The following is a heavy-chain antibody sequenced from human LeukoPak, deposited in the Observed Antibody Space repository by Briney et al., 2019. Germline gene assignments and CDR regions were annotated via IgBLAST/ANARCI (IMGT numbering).Heavy chain of an antibody. D-gene: IGHD6-13*01. CDR2: ISAYNGNT. CDR3: ARDSRQLGTPTYYYYGMDV. V-gene: IGHV1-18*01. J-gene: IGHJ6*02. Sequence: ASVTVSCMASGYTFTSYGISWVRQAPGQGLEWMGWISAYNGNTNYAQKLQGRVTMTTDTSTSTAYMELRSLRSDDTAVYYCARDSRQLGTPTYYYYGMDVWGQGTTVTVSS. CDR1: GYTFTSYG.